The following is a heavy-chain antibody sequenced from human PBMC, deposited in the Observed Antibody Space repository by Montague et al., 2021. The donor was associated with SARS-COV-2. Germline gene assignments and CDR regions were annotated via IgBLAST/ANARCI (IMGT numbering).Heavy chain of an antibody. J-gene: IGHJ4*02. D-gene: IGHD6-19*01. CDR3: ARHSGGSEVAGLDY. V-gene: IGHV4-39*01. CDR2: FYFGGKF. Sequence: SETLSLTCSVSGNSLSNSRYFWGWIRQPPRKGLEWIGSFYFGGKFLYNSSLESRVTISVDTSKNQFSLQLSSVTASDTAVYYCARHSGGSEVAGLDYWGQGIVVTVSS. CDR1: GNSLSNSRYF.